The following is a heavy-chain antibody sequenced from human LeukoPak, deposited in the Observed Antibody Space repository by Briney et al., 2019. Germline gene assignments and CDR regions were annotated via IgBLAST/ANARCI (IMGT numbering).Heavy chain of an antibody. D-gene: IGHD1-1*01. Sequence: SVKVSCKASGGTFSSYAISWVRQAPGQGLERMGGIIPIFGTANYAQKFQGRVTITTDESTSTAYMELSSLRSEDTAVYYCARIGTGTTWNYFDYWGQGTLVTVSS. CDR1: GGTFSSYA. V-gene: IGHV1-69*05. CDR3: ARIGTGTTWNYFDY. J-gene: IGHJ4*02. CDR2: IIPIFGTA.